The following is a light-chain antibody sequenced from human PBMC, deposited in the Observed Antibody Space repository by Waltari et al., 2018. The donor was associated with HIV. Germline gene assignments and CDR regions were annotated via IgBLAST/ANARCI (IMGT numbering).Light chain of an antibody. CDR2: AAS. CDR3: QQLHPYPIT. J-gene: IGKJ5*01. V-gene: IGKV1-9*01. Sequence: DIQLTQSPSFLSASVGDRVTITCRASQGVSSYLAWYQQETGKAPKLLIYAASTLQSGVPSRFSGSGSGTEFTLTISCLQPEDFATYYCQQLHPYPITFGQGTRLEIK. CDR1: QGVSSY.